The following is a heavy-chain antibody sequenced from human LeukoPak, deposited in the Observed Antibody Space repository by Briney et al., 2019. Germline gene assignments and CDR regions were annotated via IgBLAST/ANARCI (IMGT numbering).Heavy chain of an antibody. D-gene: IGHD3-16*02. J-gene: IGHJ3*02. V-gene: IGHV3-7*01. CDR2: IKQDGSEK. Sequence: PGGSLRLSCADSGFKFSSYWMSWVRQAPGKGLEWVAQIKQDGSEKYYEDSVKGRFTISRDNAKNSLYLQMNSLRAEDTAVYYCASEWRYDYVWGSYRFNGDAFDIWGQGTMVTVSS. CDR1: GFKFSSYW. CDR3: ASEWRYDYVWGSYRFNGDAFDI.